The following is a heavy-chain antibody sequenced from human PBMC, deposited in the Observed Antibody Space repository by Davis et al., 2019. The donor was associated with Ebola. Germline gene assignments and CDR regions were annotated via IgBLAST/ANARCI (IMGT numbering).Heavy chain of an antibody. CDR1: GFPFSHYG. CDR3: TKGGSFDL. V-gene: IGHV3-30*02. CDR2: ITSDGTYI. Sequence: GGSLRLSCAASGFPFSHYGMHWVRQAPGKGLEWVTIITSDGTYISYGDSVKGRFTISRDNSKNTLHLQMDSLRIEDTAVYYCTKGGSFDLWGRGTLVTVSS. J-gene: IGHJ2*01.